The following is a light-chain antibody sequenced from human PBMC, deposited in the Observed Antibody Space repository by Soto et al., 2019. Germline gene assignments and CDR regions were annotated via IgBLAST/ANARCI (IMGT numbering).Light chain of an antibody. V-gene: IGKV3-11*01. CDR3: QQYGNSWT. J-gene: IGKJ1*01. CDR1: QSVNSY. CDR2: DAS. Sequence: ETVLTQSPVTLSLSPGERATLSCRASQSVNSYLAWYQQKPGQAPRLLIYDASNRATGIPARFSGSGSGTDFTLTISRLEPEDFAVYYCQQYGNSWTFGQGTKVDIK.